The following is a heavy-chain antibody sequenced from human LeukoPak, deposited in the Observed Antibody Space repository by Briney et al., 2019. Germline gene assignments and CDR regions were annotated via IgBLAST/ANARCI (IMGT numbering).Heavy chain of an antibody. CDR2: IIPILGIA. CDR3: ARSEDYYDSSGYYDY. V-gene: IGHV1-69*02. J-gene: IGHJ4*02. CDR1: GYTFTGYY. Sequence: GASVKVSCKASGYTFTGYYMHWVRQAPGHGLEWMGRIIPILGIANYAQKFQGRVTITADKSTSTAYMELSSLRSEDTAVYYCARSEDYYDSSGYYDYWGQGTLVTVSS. D-gene: IGHD3-22*01.